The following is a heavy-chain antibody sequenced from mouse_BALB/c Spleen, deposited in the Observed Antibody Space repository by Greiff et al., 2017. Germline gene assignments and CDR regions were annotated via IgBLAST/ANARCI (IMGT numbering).Heavy chain of an antibody. CDR3: ARRAFGFDY. Sequence: EVKLMESGGDLVKPGASLKLSCAASGFTFSSYGMSWVRQTPDKRLEWVATISSGGSYTYYQDSVKGRFTISRDNAKNTLYLQLGSLKSEDTAMYYCARRAFGFDYWGQGTTLTVSS. CDR1: GFTFSSYG. V-gene: IGHV5-6*02. J-gene: IGHJ2*01. CDR2: ISSGGSYT.